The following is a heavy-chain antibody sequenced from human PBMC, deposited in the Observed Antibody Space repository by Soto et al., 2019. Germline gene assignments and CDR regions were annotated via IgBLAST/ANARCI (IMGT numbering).Heavy chain of an antibody. CDR1: GFTFSSYS. V-gene: IGHV3-48*02. J-gene: IGHJ5*02. Sequence: PGGSLRVSCAASGFTFSSYSMNWVSQDTGKGLEWVSYISSSSSTIYYADSVKGRFTISRDNAKNSLYLQMNSLRDEDTAVYYCAREYYDILTGLNWFDPWGQGTLVTVSS. CDR3: AREYYDILTGLNWFDP. D-gene: IGHD3-9*01. CDR2: ISSSSSTI.